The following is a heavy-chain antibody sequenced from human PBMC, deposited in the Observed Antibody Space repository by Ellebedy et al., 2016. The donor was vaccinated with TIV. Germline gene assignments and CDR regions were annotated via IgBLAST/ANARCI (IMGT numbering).Heavy chain of an antibody. Sequence: KVSCKVSGYDFTDYWIGWVRQMPGKGLESMGIIYPGDSDTRYSPSFEGQVTISVDKSITTTYLEWSSLKASDTAMYYRVRHLGYADSEIDFWGQGTLVTVSS. D-gene: IGHD4-17*01. J-gene: IGHJ4*02. V-gene: IGHV5-51*01. CDR1: GYDFTDYW. CDR2: IYPGDSDT. CDR3: VRHLGYADSEIDF.